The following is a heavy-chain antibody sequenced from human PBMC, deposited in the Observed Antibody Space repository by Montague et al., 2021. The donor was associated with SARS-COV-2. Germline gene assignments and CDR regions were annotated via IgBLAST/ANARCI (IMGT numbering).Heavy chain of an antibody. V-gene: IGHV4-39*02. CDR3: ARLKRYFDSSGSPSAFDF. Sequence: SETLSLTCTVSGGSITNNIDYWAWIRQPPGKGLEWIGSIDYTGXTXYXXXXKXRVTISVVTSKNHFTLKLSFVTAAETAVYYCARLKRYFDSSGSPSAFDFWGQGTKVTVSS. CDR2: IDYTGXT. D-gene: IGHD3-22*01. CDR1: GGSITNNIDY. J-gene: IGHJ3*01.